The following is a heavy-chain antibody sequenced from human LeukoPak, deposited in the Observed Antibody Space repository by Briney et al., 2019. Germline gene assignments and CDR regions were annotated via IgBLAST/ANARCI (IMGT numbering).Heavy chain of an antibody. CDR2: ISYRGST. J-gene: IGHJ5*02. Sequence: SETLSLTCSVSGCSVTSGSYYWSWIRQPPGKELEWIGYISYRGSTNYNPSLKSRVTISVDTSKNQFSLKLSSVTAADTAVYYCARGLFSFGNWFDPWGQGTLVTVSS. D-gene: IGHD3-16*01. CDR3: ARGLFSFGNWFDP. CDR1: GCSVTSGSYY. V-gene: IGHV4-61*01.